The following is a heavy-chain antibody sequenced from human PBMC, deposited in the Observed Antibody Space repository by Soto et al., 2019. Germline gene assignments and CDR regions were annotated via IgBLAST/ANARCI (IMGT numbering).Heavy chain of an antibody. J-gene: IGHJ5*02. CDR3: ARHKGLDP. V-gene: IGHV4-59*08. Sequence: QVQLQESGPGLVKPSETLSLTCTVSGASISNYYWSWIRQPPGKGLEWIGYVYYSGSPNYNPSLKSRVTISVDTSKNQFSLKLNSVTAADTAVYYCARHKGLDPWGQGTLVTVSS. CDR1: GASISNYY. CDR2: VYYSGSP.